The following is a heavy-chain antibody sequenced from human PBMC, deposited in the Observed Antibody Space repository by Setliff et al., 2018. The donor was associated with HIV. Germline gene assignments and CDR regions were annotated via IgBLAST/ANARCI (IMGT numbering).Heavy chain of an antibody. D-gene: IGHD3-9*01. CDR1: GGSLSGYY. CDR2: INHTGST. CDR3: ARQTWEYYDTLTGYYRSPKNFDS. J-gene: IGHJ4*02. V-gene: IGHV4-34*01. Sequence: PSETLSLTCAVYGGSLSGYYWSWIRQPPGKGLEWFGEINHTGSTYYDPSLKSRVTISLDTSKNQFFLKLSSVTAPDTAIYYCARQTWEYYDTLTGYYRSPKNFDSWGQGTLVTVSS.